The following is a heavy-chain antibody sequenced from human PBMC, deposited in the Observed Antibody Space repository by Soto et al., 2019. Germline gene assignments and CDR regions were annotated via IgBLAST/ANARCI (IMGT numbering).Heavy chain of an antibody. Sequence: QVHLVQSGAEVKKPGASVKVSCKASGYTFTSYGITWVRQAPGQGLEWMGWISAHNGNTDYAQKLQGRVIVTRDTSTSTAYMELRSLRYEDTAVYYWARGRYGDYWGQGALVTVSS. CDR1: GYTFTSYG. J-gene: IGHJ4*02. V-gene: IGHV1-18*01. D-gene: IGHD1-1*01. CDR3: ARGRYGDY. CDR2: ISAHNGNT.